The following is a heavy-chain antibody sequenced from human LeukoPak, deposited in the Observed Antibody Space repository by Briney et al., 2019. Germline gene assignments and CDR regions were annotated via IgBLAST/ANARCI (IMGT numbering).Heavy chain of an antibody. CDR3: ARSSGDGYYYFDY. CDR1: GGTFSSYA. J-gene: IGHJ4*02. D-gene: IGHD5-24*01. V-gene: IGHV1-69*04. Sequence: SVKVSCKASGGTFSSYAISWVRQAPGRGLEWMGRIIPILGIANYAQKFQGRVTITADKSTSTAYMELSSLRSEDTAVYYCARSSGDGYYYFDYWGQGTLVTVSS. CDR2: IIPILGIA.